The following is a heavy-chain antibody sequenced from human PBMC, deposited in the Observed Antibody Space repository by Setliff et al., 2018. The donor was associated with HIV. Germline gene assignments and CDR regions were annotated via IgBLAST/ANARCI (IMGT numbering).Heavy chain of an antibody. D-gene: IGHD3-3*01. V-gene: IGHV4-28*03. Sequence: TLSLTCAVSGYSISSSHWWGWIRQPPGKGLEWIGYIYYSGNTNYNPSLKSRVTISVDTSKSQFSLKLNSVTAADTAVYYCARDQSDWFYWGQGTLVTVSS. CDR2: IYYSGNT. CDR3: ARDQSDWFY. CDR1: GYSISSSHW. J-gene: IGHJ4*02.